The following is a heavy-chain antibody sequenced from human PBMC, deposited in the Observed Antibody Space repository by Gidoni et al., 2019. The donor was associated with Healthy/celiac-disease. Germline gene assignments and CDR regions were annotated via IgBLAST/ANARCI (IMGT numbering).Heavy chain of an antibody. CDR2: INPSGGST. CDR1: GYTFTSYY. D-gene: IGHD3-10*01. CDR3: ARDGGRGYYGSGSYYYGMDV. V-gene: IGHV1-46*01. Sequence: QVQLVQSGAEVKKPGASVKVSCKASGYTFTSYYMHWVRQAPGQGLEWMGIINPSGGSTSYAQKFQGRVTMTRDTSTSTVYMELSSLRSEDTAVYYCARDGGRGYYGSGSYYYGMDVWGQGTTVTVSS. J-gene: IGHJ6*02.